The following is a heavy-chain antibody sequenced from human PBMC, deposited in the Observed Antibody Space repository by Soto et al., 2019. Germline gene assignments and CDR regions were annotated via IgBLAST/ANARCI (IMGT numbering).Heavy chain of an antibody. CDR3: AKDSCGGDCYTRFDY. D-gene: IGHD2-21*02. CDR1: GFTFGTYA. J-gene: IGHJ4*02. Sequence: LRLSCAASGFTFGTYAMNWVRQAPGKGLEWVSSISVGGGSTYYADSVKGRFTISRDNSKNTLYLQMNGLRAEDTAVYFCAKDSCGGDCYTRFDYWGQGTLVTVSS. CDR2: ISVGGGST. V-gene: IGHV3-23*01.